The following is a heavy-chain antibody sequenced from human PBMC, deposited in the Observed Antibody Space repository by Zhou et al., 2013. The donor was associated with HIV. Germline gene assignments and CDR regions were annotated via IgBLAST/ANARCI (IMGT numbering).Heavy chain of an antibody. V-gene: IGHV1-18*01. J-gene: IGHJ4*02. CDR2: ISGYNGNT. CDR1: GYPFSRYD. CDR3: ARELVWGYSYGDY. D-gene: IGHD5-18*01. Sequence: QVHLVQSGDEVKKPGASVKVSCKASGYPFSRYDISWVRQAPGLGLEWMGWISGYNGNTKYAKKFQGRVTMTTDTSTTTVYMEMRSLRYDDTAVYYCARELVWGYSYGDYWGQGTLVTVSS.